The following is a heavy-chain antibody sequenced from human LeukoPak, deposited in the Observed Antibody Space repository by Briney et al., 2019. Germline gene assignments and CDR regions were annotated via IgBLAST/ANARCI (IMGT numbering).Heavy chain of an antibody. CDR3: ASPHYYDGSGYPEYYYYYYMDV. CDR2: IIPILGIA. D-gene: IGHD3-22*01. J-gene: IGHJ6*03. V-gene: IGHV1-69*04. CDR1: GGTFSSYA. Sequence: SVKVSCKASGGTFSSYAISWVRQAPGQGLEWMGRIIPILGIANYAQKFQGRVTITADKSTSTAYMELSSLRSEDTAVYYCASPHYYDGSGYPEYYYYYYMDVWGKGTTVTVSS.